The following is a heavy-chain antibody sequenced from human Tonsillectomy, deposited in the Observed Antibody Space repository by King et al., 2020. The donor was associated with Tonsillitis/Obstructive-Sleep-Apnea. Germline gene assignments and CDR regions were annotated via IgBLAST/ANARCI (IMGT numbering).Heavy chain of an antibody. D-gene: IGHD4-17*01. J-gene: IGHJ4*02. V-gene: IGHV3-23*04. CDR1: GFTFSSYA. CDR3: ANAVGYGERHYFDY. CDR2: ISGSGGST. Sequence: VQLVESGGGLVQPGGSLRLSCAASGFTFSSYAMSWVRQALGKGLEWVSAISGSGGSTYYADSVKGRFTISRDNSKKTLYLQMNNLRAEDTAVFYCANAVGYGERHYFDYWGQGTLVTVSS.